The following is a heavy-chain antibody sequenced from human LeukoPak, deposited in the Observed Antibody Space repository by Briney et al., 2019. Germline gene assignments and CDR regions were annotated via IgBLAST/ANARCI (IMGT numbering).Heavy chain of an antibody. CDR3: ARDGAGSGTNAFDI. J-gene: IGHJ3*02. D-gene: IGHD6-13*01. CDR2: IVSSSSVI. CDR1: GFTFSTYT. V-gene: IGHV3-48*02. Sequence: PGGSLRLSCAASGFTFSTYTMNWVRQPPGKGLEWVSYIVSSSSVIYYADYVRGRFTISRDNAKNSLCLQTNSLRDEDTAVYYCARDGAGSGTNAFDIWGQGTMVTVSS.